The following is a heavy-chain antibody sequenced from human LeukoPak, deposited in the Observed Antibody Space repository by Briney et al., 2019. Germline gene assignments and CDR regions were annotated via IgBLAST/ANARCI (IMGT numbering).Heavy chain of an antibody. V-gene: IGHV1-46*01. CDR3: ARELVAASRSLMVGLDY. D-gene: IGHD2-15*01. CDR2: INPSGGST. CDR1: GYTFTSYY. Sequence: ASVKVSCKASGYTFTSYYMHWVRQAPGQGLEWMGIINPSGGSTSYAQKFQGRVTMTRDMSTSTVYMELSSLRSEDTAVYYCARELVAASRSLMVGLDYWGQGTLVTVSS. J-gene: IGHJ4*02.